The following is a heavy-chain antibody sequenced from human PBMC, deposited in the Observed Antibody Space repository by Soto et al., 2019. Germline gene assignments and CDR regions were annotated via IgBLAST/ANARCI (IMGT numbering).Heavy chain of an antibody. CDR1: GFSSSTYA. CDR2: ISADSGEP. J-gene: IGHJ4*02. Sequence: ASVKVSCKASGFSSSTYAFSWVRRAPGQGLEWMGLISADSGEPRYAQQFQGRVAMTTDTSTRTAYMELRGLTSDDTAVYYCGVSAGLDVWGQGTRVTVSS. V-gene: IGHV1-18*01. CDR3: GVSAGLDV. D-gene: IGHD6-13*01.